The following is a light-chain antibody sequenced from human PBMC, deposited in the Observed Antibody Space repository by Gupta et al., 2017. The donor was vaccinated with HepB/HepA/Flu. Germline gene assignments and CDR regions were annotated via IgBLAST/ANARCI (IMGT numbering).Light chain of an antibody. Sequence: QSALTQPPSVSGSPGQSVTISCTGTSSDVGTYNHVSWYQQPPGTAPKLMVYEVSNRPSGVPDRFSGSKSGNTASLTIFGLQEEDESDYYCSSVTTTGTWVFGGGTKLTVL. V-gene: IGLV2-18*02. CDR2: EVS. J-gene: IGLJ3*02. CDR1: SSDVGTYNH. CDR3: SSVTTTGTWV.